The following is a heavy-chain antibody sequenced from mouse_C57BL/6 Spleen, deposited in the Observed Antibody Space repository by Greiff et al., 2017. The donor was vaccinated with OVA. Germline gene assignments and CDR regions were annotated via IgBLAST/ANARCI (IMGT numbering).Heavy chain of an antibody. V-gene: IGHV1-19*01. D-gene: IGHD2-2*01. CDR1: GYTFTDYY. CDR2: INPYNGGT. J-gene: IGHJ3*01. Sequence: EVQLQQSGPVLVKPGASVKMSCKASGYTFTDYYMNWVKQSHGKSLEWIGVINPYNGGTSYNQKFKGKATLTVDKSSSTAYMELNSLTSEDSAVYYCARSGGGSYGYWFAYWGQGTLVTVSA. CDR3: ARSGGGSYGYWFAY.